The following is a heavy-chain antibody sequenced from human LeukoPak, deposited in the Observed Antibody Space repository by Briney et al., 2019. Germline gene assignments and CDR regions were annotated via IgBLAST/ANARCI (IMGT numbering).Heavy chain of an antibody. D-gene: IGHD3-10*01. Sequence: ASVKVSCKASGGTFSSYAISWVRQAPGQGLEWMGGIIPIFGTANYAQKFQGRVTITTDESTSTAYMELSSLRSEDTAVYYCARYLSSGGYYYYMDVWGKGTTVTVSS. CDR3: ARYLSSGGYYYYMDV. J-gene: IGHJ6*03. CDR2: IIPIFGTA. V-gene: IGHV1-69*05. CDR1: GGTFSSYA.